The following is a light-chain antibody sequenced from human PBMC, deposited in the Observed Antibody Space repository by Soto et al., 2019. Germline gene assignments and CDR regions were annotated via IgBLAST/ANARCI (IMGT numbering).Light chain of an antibody. Sequence: ENVLTQSPGTLSLSPGEGASLSCRASQRVISDYFGWYQQKEGKAPRLIIYATSRRAAGIPDRFSGSGSETDFTLTISRVEPADSAIYYCQQYEASPWTFGQGTKVEIK. CDR2: ATS. CDR3: QQYEASPWT. V-gene: IGKV3-20*01. CDR1: QRVISDY. J-gene: IGKJ1*01.